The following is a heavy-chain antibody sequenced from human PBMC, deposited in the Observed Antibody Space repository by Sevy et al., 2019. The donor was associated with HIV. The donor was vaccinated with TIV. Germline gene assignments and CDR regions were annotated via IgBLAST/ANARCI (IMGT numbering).Heavy chain of an antibody. Sequence: GGSLRLSCAASGFTFSSYAMSWVRQAPGKGLEWVSAISGSGGSTYYADSVKGRFTISRDNSKNTRYLQMNSLRAEDTAVYYCAKVSSTTHYYYYMDVWGKGTTVTVSS. CDR2: ISGSGGST. CDR3: AKVSSTTHYYYYMDV. D-gene: IGHD2-2*01. V-gene: IGHV3-23*01. J-gene: IGHJ6*03. CDR1: GFTFSSYA.